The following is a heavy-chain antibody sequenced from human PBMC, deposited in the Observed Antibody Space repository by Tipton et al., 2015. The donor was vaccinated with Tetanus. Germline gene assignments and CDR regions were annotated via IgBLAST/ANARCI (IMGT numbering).Heavy chain of an antibody. D-gene: IGHD4-17*01. CDR1: GGSVSSGSYY. V-gene: IGHV4-61*01. Sequence: TLSLTCTVSGGSVSSGSYYWSWIRQPPGKGLEWIGYIYYSGSTNYNPSLKSRVTISVDTSKNQFSLKLSSVTAADTAVYYCARAGLRKNWFGPWGQGTLVTVSS. CDR3: ARAGLRKNWFGP. J-gene: IGHJ5*02. CDR2: IYYSGST.